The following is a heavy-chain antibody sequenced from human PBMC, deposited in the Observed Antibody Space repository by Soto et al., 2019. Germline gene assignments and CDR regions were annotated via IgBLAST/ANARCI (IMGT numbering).Heavy chain of an antibody. CDR2: ISSNSITI. J-gene: IGHJ4*02. Sequence: EVQLVESGGGLAQPGGSLRLSCGASGFIFSKYSMNWVRQAPGKGLEWLSYISSNSITIYYADSVRGRFTIFRDNAKNSLYLQMNSLRDEDTAVYYCAREDILGTRSFDYWGQGALVTVSS. V-gene: IGHV3-48*02. CDR3: AREDILGTRSFDY. D-gene: IGHD1-26*01. CDR1: GFIFSKYS.